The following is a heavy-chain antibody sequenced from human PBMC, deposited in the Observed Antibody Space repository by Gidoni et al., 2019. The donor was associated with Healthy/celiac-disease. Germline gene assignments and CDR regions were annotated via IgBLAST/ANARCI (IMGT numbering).Heavy chain of an antibody. Sequence: EVQLVESGGGLVQPGGSLRLSCATSGFTVSSNYMRWVRQAPGKGLEWVSVIYSGGSPYYADSVKGRFTISRHNSKNTLYLQMNSLRAEDTAVYYCARSAVAGTGDAFDIWGQGTMVTVSS. V-gene: IGHV3-53*04. D-gene: IGHD6-19*01. J-gene: IGHJ3*02. CDR1: GFTVSSNY. CDR3: ARSAVAGTGDAFDI. CDR2: IYSGGSP.